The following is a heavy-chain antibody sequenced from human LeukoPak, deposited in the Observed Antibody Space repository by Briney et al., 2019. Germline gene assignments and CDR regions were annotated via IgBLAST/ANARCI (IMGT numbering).Heavy chain of an antibody. D-gene: IGHD3-16*01. CDR2: ISSSSSYI. V-gene: IGHV3-21*01. J-gene: IGHJ6*03. CDR1: GFTFSSYS. CDR3: ARDPRTFPYYYYMDV. Sequence: PGGSLRLSCAASGFTFSSYSMNWVRQAPGKGLEWVSSISSSSSYIYYADSVKGRFTISRDNAKNSLYLQMNSLRAEDTAVYYCARDPRTFPYYYYMDVWGKGTTVTVSS.